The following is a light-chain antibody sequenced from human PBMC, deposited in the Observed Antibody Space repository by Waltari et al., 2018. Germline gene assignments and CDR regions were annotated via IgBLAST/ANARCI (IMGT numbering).Light chain of an antibody. J-gene: IGKJ4*01. Sequence: EIVLTQSPGTLSLSPGERATLSCRASQSVGSSYLAWYQQKPGQAPRLLIYGASSRATGIPDRFSGSGSGTDFTLTISRLEPEDFAVYYCQQSRTFGGGTKVEIK. CDR2: GAS. CDR1: QSVGSSY. CDR3: QQSRT. V-gene: IGKV3-20*01.